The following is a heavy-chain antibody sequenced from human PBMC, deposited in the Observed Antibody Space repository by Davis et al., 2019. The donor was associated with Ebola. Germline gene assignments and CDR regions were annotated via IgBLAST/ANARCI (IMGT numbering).Heavy chain of an antibody. J-gene: IGHJ4*02. Sequence: SGPTLVKPTQTLTLTCTFSGFALITPEVGVGWIRQPPGKALEWLALIYWDGDKRYNSSLESRLSITKDTSKSQVVLTLTNMGPVDTATYYCAHSPTVTTHFDSWGPGTLVTVSS. D-gene: IGHD4-17*01. CDR3: AHSPTVTTHFDS. V-gene: IGHV2-5*02. CDR1: GFALITPEVG. CDR2: IYWDGDK.